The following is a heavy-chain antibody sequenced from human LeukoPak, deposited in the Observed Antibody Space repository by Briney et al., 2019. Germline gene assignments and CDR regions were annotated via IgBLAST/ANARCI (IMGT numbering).Heavy chain of an antibody. V-gene: IGHV1-2*02. CDR3: ARASDFWSGYNSDAFDI. Sequence: ASVKVSCKASGYTFTGYYMHWVRQAPGQGLEWMGWINPNSGGTNYAQKFQGRVTMTRDTSISTAYMELSRLRSDDTAVYYCARASDFWSGYNSDAFDIWGQGTMVTVSS. J-gene: IGHJ3*02. CDR1: GYTFTGYY. CDR2: INPNSGGT. D-gene: IGHD3-3*01.